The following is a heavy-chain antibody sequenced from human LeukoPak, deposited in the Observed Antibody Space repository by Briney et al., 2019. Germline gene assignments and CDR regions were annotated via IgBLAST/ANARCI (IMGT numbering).Heavy chain of an antibody. Sequence: ASVKVSCKASGVTFTAHYIHCVRQAPGQWLEWMGWIDPNSGGTNYAQKFLGSVTMTGDTSINTAFMELSRLRSDDTAIYYCARGRGTTMVRGVITNYFDLWGRGSLVTVSS. J-gene: IGHJ2*01. CDR3: ARGRGTTMVRGVITNYFDL. V-gene: IGHV1-2*02. D-gene: IGHD3-10*01. CDR1: GVTFTAHY. CDR2: IDPNSGGT.